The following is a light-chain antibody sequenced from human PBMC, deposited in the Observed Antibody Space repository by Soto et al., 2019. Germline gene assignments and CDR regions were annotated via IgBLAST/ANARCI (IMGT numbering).Light chain of an antibody. CDR2: GAS. J-gene: IGKJ1*01. V-gene: IGKV1-39*01. Sequence: DIQMTQSPSSLSASVGDRVTITCRASQSVSTYVNWYQHNPGRAPKLLIYGASSLQSGVPSRFSGSGSGTDFTLTIKSLQPEDFATYYCQQTYTYRTFGQGTKVDIK. CDR3: QQTYTYRT. CDR1: QSVSTY.